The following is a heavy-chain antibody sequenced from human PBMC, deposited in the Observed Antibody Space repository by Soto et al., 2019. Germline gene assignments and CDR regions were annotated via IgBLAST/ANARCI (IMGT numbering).Heavy chain of an antibody. CDR1: GFTFSSYW. D-gene: IGHD3-9*01. CDR2: INSDGSST. CDR3: ARGPNSLTAYYGPFEY. V-gene: IGHV3-74*01. Sequence: GSLRLSCAASGFTFSSYWMHWVRQAPGKGLVWVSRINSDGSSTSYADSVKGRFTIFRDNAKNTLYLQMNSLRAEDTAVYYCARGPNSLTAYYGPFEYWGQGTLVTVSS. J-gene: IGHJ4*02.